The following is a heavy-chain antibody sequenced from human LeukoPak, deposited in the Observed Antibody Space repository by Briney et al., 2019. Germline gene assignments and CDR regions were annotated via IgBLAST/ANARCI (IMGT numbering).Heavy chain of an antibody. CDR1: GFTVSSNY. CDR2: IYSGGNT. CDR3: AREQPPGIYFDY. D-gene: IGHD6-13*01. Sequence: GGSLRLSCAASGFTVSSNYMSWVRQAPGKGLEWVSIIYSGGNTYYADSVKARFTISRDNSKNTVYLQVNSLRAEDTAVYYCAREQPPGIYFDYWGQGTPVTVSS. J-gene: IGHJ4*02. V-gene: IGHV3-53*01.